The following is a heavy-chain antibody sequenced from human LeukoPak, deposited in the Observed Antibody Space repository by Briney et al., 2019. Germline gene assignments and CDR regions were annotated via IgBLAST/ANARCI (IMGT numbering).Heavy chain of an antibody. V-gene: IGHV4-34*01. Sequence: SETLSLTCAVYGGSFSGYYWSWIRQPPGKGLEWTGEINHSGSTNYNPSLKSRVTISVDTSKNQFSLKLSSVTAADTAVYYCARGRNGYYDSSGYYFDYWGQGTLVTVSS. CDR3: ARGRNGYYDSSGYYFDY. D-gene: IGHD3-22*01. CDR1: GGSFSGYY. J-gene: IGHJ4*02. CDR2: INHSGST.